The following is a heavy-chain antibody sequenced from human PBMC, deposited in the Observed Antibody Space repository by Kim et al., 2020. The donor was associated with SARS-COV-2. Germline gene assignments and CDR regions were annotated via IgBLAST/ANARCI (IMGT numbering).Heavy chain of an antibody. Sequence: GGSLRLSCAASGFTFSSYEMNWVRQAPGKGLEWVSYISSSGSTIYYADSVKGRFTISRDNAKNSLYLQMNSLRAEDTAVYYCAREVGHYRTQGAYYYYYGMDVWGQGTTVTVSS. V-gene: IGHV3-48*03. CDR3: AREVGHYRTQGAYYYYYGMDV. CDR2: ISSSGSTI. J-gene: IGHJ6*02. CDR1: GFTFSSYE. D-gene: IGHD3-16*02.